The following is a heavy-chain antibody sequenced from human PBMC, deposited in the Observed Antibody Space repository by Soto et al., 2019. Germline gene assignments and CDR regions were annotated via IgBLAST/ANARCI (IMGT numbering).Heavy chain of an antibody. V-gene: IGHV4-34*01. CDR3: AREIAVAPYYYYGMDV. D-gene: IGHD6-19*01. CDR1: GGSFSGYY. Sequence: SETLSVTCAVYGGSFSGYYWSWIRQPPGKGLEWIGEINHSGSTNYNPSLKSRVTISVDTSKNQFSLKLSSVTAADTAVYYCAREIAVAPYYYYGMDVWGQGSKVTFSS. CDR2: INHSGST. J-gene: IGHJ6*02.